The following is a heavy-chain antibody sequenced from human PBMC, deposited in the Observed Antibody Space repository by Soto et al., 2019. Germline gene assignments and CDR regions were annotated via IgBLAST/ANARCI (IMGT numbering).Heavy chain of an antibody. Sequence: SETLSLTCTVSGGSISSGGYFCSWIRQHPGRGLEWIGDIYYSGSTNYNPSLKSRVTISVDTSKNQFSLKLSSVTAADTAVYYCARAPRYYDYVWGSYRPVAWFDPWGQGTLVTVSS. V-gene: IGHV4-61*08. D-gene: IGHD3-16*02. CDR3: ARAPRYYDYVWGSYRPVAWFDP. CDR2: IYYSGST. CDR1: GGSISSGGYF. J-gene: IGHJ5*02.